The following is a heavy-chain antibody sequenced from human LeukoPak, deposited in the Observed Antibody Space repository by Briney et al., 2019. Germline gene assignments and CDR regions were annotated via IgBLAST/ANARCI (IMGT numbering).Heavy chain of an antibody. CDR3: ARDFDAYYYYMDV. CDR2: INPNSGGT. CDR1: GYTFTGYY. J-gene: IGHJ6*03. V-gene: IGHV1-2*02. D-gene: IGHD3-9*01. Sequence: ASVKVSCKASGYTFTGYYMHWVRQAPGQGLEWMGWINPNSGGTNYAQKFQGRFTMTRGTSISTAYMELSRLRSDDTAVYYCARDFDAYYYYMDVWGKGTTVTVSS.